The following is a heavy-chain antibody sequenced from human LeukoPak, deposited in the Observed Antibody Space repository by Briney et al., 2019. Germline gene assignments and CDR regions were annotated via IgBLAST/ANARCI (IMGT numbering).Heavy chain of an antibody. CDR2: IYHSGST. CDR1: GYSISSGYY. V-gene: IGHV4-38-2*02. D-gene: IGHD1-26*01. Sequence: SETLSLTCTVSGYSISSGYYWGRIRQPPGKGLEWIGSIYHSGSTYYNPSLKSRVTISVDTSKNQFSLKLSSVTAADTAVYYCARGGAYPHWYFDLWGRGTLVTVSS. J-gene: IGHJ2*01. CDR3: ARGGAYPHWYFDL.